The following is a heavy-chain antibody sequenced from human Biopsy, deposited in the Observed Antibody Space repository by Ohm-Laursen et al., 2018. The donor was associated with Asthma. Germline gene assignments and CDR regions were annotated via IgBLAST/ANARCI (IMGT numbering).Heavy chain of an antibody. CDR3: ARAVDYSHYYGIDV. Sequence: ASVTVSCKTSGYTFNSAGITWVRQAPGQALEWMGWISVYNGNTKVAQKLQDRVTMITDTSTSTAYMELRSLRSDDTAVYFCARAVDYSHYYGIDVWGQGTTVTVS. D-gene: IGHD3-10*01. CDR1: GYTFNSAG. CDR2: ISVYNGNT. V-gene: IGHV1-18*01. J-gene: IGHJ6*02.